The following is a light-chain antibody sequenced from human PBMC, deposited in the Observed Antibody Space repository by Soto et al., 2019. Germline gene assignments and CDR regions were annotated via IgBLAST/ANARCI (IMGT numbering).Light chain of an antibody. CDR2: AAS. J-gene: IGKJ5*01. CDR3: QQYDDLPLT. CDR1: QNISHY. V-gene: IGKV1-33*01. Sequence: DIQMTQSPSSLSPSLGDTATITCQASQNISHYLNWYQQKPGKAPKLLIYAASTLHTGVPSRFRGSGSGTEFSFTITSLQPEDVATYYCQQYDDLPLTFGEGTRLEIK.